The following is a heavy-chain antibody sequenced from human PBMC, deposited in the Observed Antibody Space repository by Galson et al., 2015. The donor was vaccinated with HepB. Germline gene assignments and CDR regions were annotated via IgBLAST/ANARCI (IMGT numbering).Heavy chain of an antibody. V-gene: IGHV4-39*07. J-gene: IGHJ4*02. CDR1: GGSISSSSYY. D-gene: IGHD6-19*01. CDR2: IYYSGST. CDR3: ARVVVGSSGWYERAWYFDY. Sequence: ETLSLTCTVSGGSISSSSYYWGWIRQPPGKGLEWIGSIYYSGSTYYNPSLTSRVTISVDTSKNQFSLKLSSVTAADTAVYYCARVVVGSSGWYERAWYFDYWGQGTLVTVSS.